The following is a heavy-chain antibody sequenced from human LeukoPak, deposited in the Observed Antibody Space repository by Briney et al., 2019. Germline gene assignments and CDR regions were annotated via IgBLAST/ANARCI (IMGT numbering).Heavy chain of an antibody. Sequence: GGSLRLSCAASGFTFSSYAMSWVRQAPGKSLEWVSGIGGSGSRTYYADSVKGRFTISRDNSKNTLYLQMNSLRAEDTAIYYCAKKYGVTVYGSGLNYFDYWGQGTLVTVSS. CDR1: GFTFSSYA. CDR2: IGGSGSRT. V-gene: IGHV3-23*01. J-gene: IGHJ4*02. CDR3: AKKYGVTVYGSGLNYFDY. D-gene: IGHD6-19*01.